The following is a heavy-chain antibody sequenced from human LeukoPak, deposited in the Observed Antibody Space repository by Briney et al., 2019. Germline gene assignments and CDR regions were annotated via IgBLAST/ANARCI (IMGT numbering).Heavy chain of an antibody. CDR3: ARDLRGSKLPSKYNWFDP. Sequence: GASVKVSCKASGYTFTSYGISWVRQAPGQGLEWMGWISAYNGNTNYAQKLQGRVTMTTDTSTSTAYMELRSLRSDDTAVYYCARDLRGSKLPSKYNWFDPWGQGTLVTVSS. CDR2: ISAYNGNT. J-gene: IGHJ5*02. CDR1: GYTFTSYG. D-gene: IGHD3-3*01. V-gene: IGHV1-18*01.